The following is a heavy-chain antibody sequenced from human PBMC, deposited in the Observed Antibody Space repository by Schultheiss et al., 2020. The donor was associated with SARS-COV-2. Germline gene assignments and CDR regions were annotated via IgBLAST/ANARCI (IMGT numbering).Heavy chain of an antibody. CDR3: ARDSTVTTAYYYYYMDV. CDR1: GFTFSSYS. CDR2: ISSSSSYI. J-gene: IGHJ6*03. D-gene: IGHD4-17*01. V-gene: IGHV3-21*01. Sequence: GGSLRLSCAASGFTFSSYSMNWVRQAPGKGLEWVSSISSSSSYIYYADSVKGRFTISRDNAKNSLYLQMNSLRAEDTAVYYCARDSTVTTAYYYYYMDVWGKGTTVTVSS.